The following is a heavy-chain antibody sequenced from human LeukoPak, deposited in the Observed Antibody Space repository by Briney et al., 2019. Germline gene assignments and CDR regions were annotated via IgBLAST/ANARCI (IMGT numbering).Heavy chain of an antibody. CDR2: ISWNSGSI. D-gene: IGHD6-6*01. V-gene: IGHV3-9*03. J-gene: IGHJ4*02. Sequence: PGGSLRLSRAASGFTFDDYAMHCVRHAPGKGLEWVSGISWNSGSIGYADSVKGRFTISRDNAKNSLYLQMNSLRAEDMALYYCARAYSSSSYFDYWGQGTLVTVSS. CDR1: GFTFDDYA. CDR3: ARAYSSSSYFDY.